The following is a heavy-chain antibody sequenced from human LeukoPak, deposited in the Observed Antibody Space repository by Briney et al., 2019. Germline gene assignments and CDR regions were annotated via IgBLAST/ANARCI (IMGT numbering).Heavy chain of an antibody. CDR2: IYPGDSDT. CDR1: GYSFTSYW. J-gene: IGHJ6*02. V-gene: IGHV5-51*01. D-gene: IGHD2-2*01. Sequence: GESLEISCKGSGYSFTSYWIGWVRQMPGKGLEWMGIIYPGDSDTRYSPSFQGQVTFSADKSISTAYLQWSSLKASDTAMYYCARLTGCSSTSCYRDMYYGMDVWGQGTTVTVSS. CDR3: ARLTGCSSTSCYRDMYYGMDV.